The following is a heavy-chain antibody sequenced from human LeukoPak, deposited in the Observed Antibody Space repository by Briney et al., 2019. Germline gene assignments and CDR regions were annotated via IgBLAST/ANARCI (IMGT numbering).Heavy chain of an antibody. J-gene: IGHJ5*02. V-gene: IGHV3-23*01. CDR1: RFTFGSHG. Sequence: GGSLRLSCAASRFTFGSHGMTGVRQAPGKGLEWVSAIGGGGLGTYYADSVKGRFTISRDNSRNTLYLQMNSLRVEDTAKYYCAKDLRGNWNWFDAWGQGTLVTVSS. CDR3: AKDLRGNWNWFDA. CDR2: IGGGGLGT. D-gene: IGHD1-1*01.